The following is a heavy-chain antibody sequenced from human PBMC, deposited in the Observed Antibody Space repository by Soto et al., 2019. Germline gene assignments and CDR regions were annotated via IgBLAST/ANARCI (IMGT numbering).Heavy chain of an antibody. D-gene: IGHD5-18*01. CDR2: IYYSGST. J-gene: IGHJ4*02. CDR3: ARAMDTAMVYFDY. Sequence: SETLSLTCTVSGGSISSGDYYWSWIRQPPGKGLEWIGYIYYSGSTYYNPSLKSRVTISVDTSKNQFSLKLSSVTAADTAVYYCARAMDTAMVYFDYWGQGALVTVSS. V-gene: IGHV4-30-4*01. CDR1: GGSISSGDYY.